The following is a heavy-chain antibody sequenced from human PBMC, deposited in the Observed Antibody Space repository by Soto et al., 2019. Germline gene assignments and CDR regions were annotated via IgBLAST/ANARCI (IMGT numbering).Heavy chain of an antibody. V-gene: IGHV6-1*01. D-gene: IGHD6-19*01. CDR3: ARDRGSFSGSGWSLFDY. Sequence: PSQTLSLTCAISEDSVSSNSAAWNWIRQSPSRGLEWLGRTYYRSKWYNDYAVSVKSRITINPDTSKNQFSLQLNSVTPEDTAVYYCARDRGSFSGSGWSLFDYWGQGTLVTVSS. J-gene: IGHJ4*02. CDR2: TYYRSKWYN. CDR1: EDSVSSNSAA.